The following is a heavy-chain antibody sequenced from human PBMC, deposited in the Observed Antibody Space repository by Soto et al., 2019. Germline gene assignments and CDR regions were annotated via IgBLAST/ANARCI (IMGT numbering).Heavy chain of an antibody. D-gene: IGHD2-8*02. Sequence: PGGSLRLSCVASGFSFSSYSMNWVRQAPGKGLEWVSYISSAGTIYYTDSVKGRFTISRDNARNSLYLQMDSLRAEGTAVYYCARDDVVVVYGAFDIWGQGTMVTVSS. J-gene: IGHJ3*02. V-gene: IGHV3-48*01. CDR2: ISSAGTI. CDR3: ARDDVVVVYGAFDI. CDR1: GFSFSSYS.